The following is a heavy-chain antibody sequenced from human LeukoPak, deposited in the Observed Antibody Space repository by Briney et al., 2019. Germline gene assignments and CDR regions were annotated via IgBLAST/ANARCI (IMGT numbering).Heavy chain of an antibody. Sequence: GGSLRLSCAASGFTFSSYRMSWVRQAPGKGLEWVANIKQDGSEKYYVDSVKGRFTISRDNAKNSLYLQMNSLRAEDTAVYYCARAQGSHYYDNSGYGYWGQGTLVTVSS. CDR2: IKQDGSEK. J-gene: IGHJ4*02. CDR3: ARAQGSHYYDNSGYGY. V-gene: IGHV3-7*01. CDR1: GFTFSSYR. D-gene: IGHD3-22*01.